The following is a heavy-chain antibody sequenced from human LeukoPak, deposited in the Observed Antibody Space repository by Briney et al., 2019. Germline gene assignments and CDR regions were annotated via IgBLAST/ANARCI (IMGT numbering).Heavy chain of an antibody. CDR3: AKDPVFGLLVDY. J-gene: IGHJ4*02. CDR1: GFTFSSYA. V-gene: IGHV3-23*01. D-gene: IGHD1-26*01. CDR2: ISGSGGST. Sequence: GGSLRVSCAASGFTFSSYAMSWVRQAPGNGLEWVSAISGSGGSTYYADSVKGRFTISRDNSKNTLYLQMNSLRAEDTAVYYCAKDPVFGLLVDYWGQGTLVTVSS.